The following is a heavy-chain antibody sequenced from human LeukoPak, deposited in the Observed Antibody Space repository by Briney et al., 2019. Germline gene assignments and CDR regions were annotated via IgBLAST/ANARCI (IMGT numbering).Heavy chain of an antibody. CDR3: ARLEWELSLGAIDI. V-gene: IGHV1-69*13. J-gene: IGHJ3*02. D-gene: IGHD1-26*01. Sequence: GASVKVSCKASGGTFSSYAISGVRQAPGQGLEWMGGIIPIFGTANYAQKFQSRVTITADESTSTAYMELSSLRSEDTAVYYCARLEWELSLGAIDIWGQGTMVTVSS. CDR2: IIPIFGTA. CDR1: GGTFSSYA.